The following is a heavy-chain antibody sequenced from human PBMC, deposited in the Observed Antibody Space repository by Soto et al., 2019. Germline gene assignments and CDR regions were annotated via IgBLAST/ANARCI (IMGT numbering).Heavy chain of an antibody. J-gene: IGHJ4*02. CDR3: ARVGYYDSSGY. V-gene: IGHV3-48*03. D-gene: IGHD3-22*01. CDR1: GFTFSSYE. Sequence: EVQLVESGGGLVQPGGSLRLSCAASGFTFSSYEMNWVRQAPGKGLEWVSYISSSGSTIYYADSVKGRFTISRDNAKNSLYLQMNSLRAEDTAVYYCARVGYYDSSGYWGQGTLVTVSS. CDR2: ISSSGSTI.